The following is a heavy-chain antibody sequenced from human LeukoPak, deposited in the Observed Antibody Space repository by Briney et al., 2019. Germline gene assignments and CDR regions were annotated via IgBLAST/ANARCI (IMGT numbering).Heavy chain of an antibody. J-gene: IGHJ3*02. D-gene: IGHD6-13*01. CDR2: LTAYNGNI. CDR1: GYTFTSYG. CDR3: ARDLERYSSSSGGFDI. Sequence: ASVKVSCKASGYTFTSYGLSWVRQAPGQGLEWMGWLTAYNGNINYAQKLQGRVTMTKDTSTSTAYMELRSLRSDDTAVYYCARDLERYSSSSGGFDIWGQGTMVTVSS. V-gene: IGHV1-18*01.